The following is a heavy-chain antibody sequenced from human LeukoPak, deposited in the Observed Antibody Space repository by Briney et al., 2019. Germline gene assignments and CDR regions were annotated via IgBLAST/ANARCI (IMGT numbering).Heavy chain of an antibody. V-gene: IGHV3-23*01. CDR1: GFTFSSYA. J-gene: IGHJ4*02. Sequence: GGSLRLSSAASGFTFSSYAMSWVRQAPGKGLEWVSAISGSGGSTYYADSVKGRFTISRDNSKNTLYLQMNSLRAEDTAVYYCANSGFGVGATIDYWGQGTLVTVSS. CDR2: ISGSGGST. CDR3: ANSGFGVGATIDY. D-gene: IGHD1-26*01.